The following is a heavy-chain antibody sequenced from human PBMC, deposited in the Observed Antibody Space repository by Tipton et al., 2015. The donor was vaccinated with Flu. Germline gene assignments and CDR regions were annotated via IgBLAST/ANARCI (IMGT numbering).Heavy chain of an antibody. Sequence: LSLTCAVYGGSFSGYYWSWIRQPPGKGLEWIGEINHSGSTNYNPSLKSRVTISVDTSKNQFSLKLSSVTAADTAVYYCAREGTYYDFWSGYYTHWATESIPSPDAFDIWGQGTMVPVSS. CDR2: INHSGST. V-gene: IGHV4-34*01. J-gene: IGHJ3*02. D-gene: IGHD3-3*01. CDR3: AREGTYYDFWSGYYTHWATESIPSPDAFDI. CDR1: GGSFSGYY.